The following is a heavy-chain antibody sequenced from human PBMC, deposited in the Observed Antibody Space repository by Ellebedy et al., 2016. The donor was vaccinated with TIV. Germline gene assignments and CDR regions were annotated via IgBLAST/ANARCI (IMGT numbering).Heavy chain of an antibody. CDR2: INHSGST. CDR3: ASGSGYYGY. D-gene: IGHD3-22*01. Sequence: SETLSLTXAVYGGSFSGYYWSWIRQPPGKGLEWIGEINHSGSTNYNPSLKSRVTISVDTSKNQFSLKQSSVTAADTAVYYCASGSGYYGYWGQGTLVTVSS. J-gene: IGHJ4*02. CDR1: GGSFSGYY. V-gene: IGHV4-34*01.